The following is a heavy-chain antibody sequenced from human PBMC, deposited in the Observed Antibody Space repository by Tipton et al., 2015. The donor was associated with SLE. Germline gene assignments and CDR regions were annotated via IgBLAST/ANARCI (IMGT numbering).Heavy chain of an antibody. CDR2: IYYSGST. J-gene: IGHJ2*01. Sequence: TLSLTCSVSGASISSHYWTWIRQPPGKGLEWIGYIYYSGSTNYNPSLKSRVTISVDTSKNQFSLKLSSVTAAGTALYYCARTATSGAVGWYFDLWGRGTLVTVSS. CDR1: GASISSHY. CDR3: ARTATSGAVGWYFDL. V-gene: IGHV4-59*11. D-gene: IGHD2-15*01.